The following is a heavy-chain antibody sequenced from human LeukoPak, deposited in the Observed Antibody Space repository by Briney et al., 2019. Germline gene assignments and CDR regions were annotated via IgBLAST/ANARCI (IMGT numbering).Heavy chain of an antibody. CDR3: ARANGYYYDSSGYYYLDY. V-gene: IGHV4-61*05. CDR2: IYYSGST. D-gene: IGHD3-22*01. CDR1: GGSISSSSYY. Sequence: PSETLSLTCTVSGGSISSSSYYWGWIRQPPGKGLEWIGYIYYSGSTNYNPSLKSRVTISVDTSKNQFSLKLSSVTAADTAVYYCARANGYYYDSSGYYYLDYWGQGTLVTVSS. J-gene: IGHJ4*02.